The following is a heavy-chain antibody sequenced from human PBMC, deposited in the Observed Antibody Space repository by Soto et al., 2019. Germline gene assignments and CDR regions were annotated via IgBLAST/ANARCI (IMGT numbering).Heavy chain of an antibody. V-gene: IGHV1-69*02. CDR1: GGTFSSYT. Sequence: ASVKVSCKASGGTFSSYTISWVRQAPGQGLEWMGRIIPILGIANYAQKFQGRVTITADKSTSTAYMELSSLRSEDTAVYYCASDAGYSSSWPKYYYYYGMDVWGQGTTVTVSS. J-gene: IGHJ6*02. D-gene: IGHD6-13*01. CDR3: ASDAGYSSSWPKYYYYYGMDV. CDR2: IIPILGIA.